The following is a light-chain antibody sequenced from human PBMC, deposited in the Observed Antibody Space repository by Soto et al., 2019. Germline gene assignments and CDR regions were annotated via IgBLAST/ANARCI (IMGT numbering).Light chain of an antibody. Sequence: QSALTQPASGSGSPGQSITISCTGTSSDVGGYNYVSWYQQHPGEAPKLIIYDVSDRPSGVSNRFSASKSGNTASLTISGLQPEDEADYYCCSYTSSSTPWVFGTGTKVTVL. V-gene: IGLV2-14*03. CDR2: DVS. J-gene: IGLJ1*01. CDR3: CSYTSSSTPWV. CDR1: SSDVGGYNY.